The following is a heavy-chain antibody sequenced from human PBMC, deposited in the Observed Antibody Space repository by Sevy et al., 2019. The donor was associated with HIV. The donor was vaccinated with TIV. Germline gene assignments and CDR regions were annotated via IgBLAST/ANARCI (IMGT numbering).Heavy chain of an antibody. CDR3: AKDFTGYNGMDV. J-gene: IGHJ6*02. D-gene: IGHD3-9*01. Sequence: GGSLRLSCVVSGISFTTPGMHWVRQAPGKGLEWVAVISYHGRDKFYAESVKSRSTTSRDNSKNMLYLQINSLRAEDTAVYYCAKDFTGYNGMDVWGQGTMVTVSS. CDR2: ISYHGRDK. CDR1: GISFTTPG. V-gene: IGHV3-30*18.